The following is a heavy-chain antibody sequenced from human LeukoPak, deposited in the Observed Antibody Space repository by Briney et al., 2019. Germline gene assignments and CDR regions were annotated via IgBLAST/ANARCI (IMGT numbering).Heavy chain of an antibody. D-gene: IGHD3/OR15-3a*01. CDR1: GFTFSSYG. V-gene: IGHV3-30*02. Sequence: GGSLRLSCAASGFTFSSYGMHWVRQAPGKGLEWVAVIWYDGSNKYYADSVKGRFTISRDNSKNTLYLQMNSLRAEDTALYYCATERTTVFGLVTGMDSWGQGTLVTVSS. CDR3: ATERTTVFGLVTGMDS. J-gene: IGHJ4*02. CDR2: IWYDGSNK.